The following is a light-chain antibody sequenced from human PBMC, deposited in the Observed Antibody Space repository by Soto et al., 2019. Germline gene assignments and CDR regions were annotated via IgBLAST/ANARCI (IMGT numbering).Light chain of an antibody. CDR2: KAS. CDR1: QSISSW. V-gene: IGKV1-5*03. CDR3: QQDNSYYT. J-gene: IGKJ2*01. Sequence: DILMTQSPSTLSASVGDRVTITCRASQSISSWLAWYQQKPGKAPKLLIYKASSLESGVPSRFSGGGSGTEFTLTSSSLQPDDFATYYCQQDNSYYTFGQGTKLEIK.